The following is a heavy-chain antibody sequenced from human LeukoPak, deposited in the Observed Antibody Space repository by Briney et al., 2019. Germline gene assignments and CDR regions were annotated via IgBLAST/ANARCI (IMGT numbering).Heavy chain of an antibody. D-gene: IGHD3-10*01. Sequence: PSETLSLICTVSGGSISSSSYYWGRVRQPPGKGVERIGSIYYSGSTYYHPSLKSRVTIPVVMANDQFSLKLSAVTAADTAVYYCSRHWFSPVFDYWGQGTLVTVS. V-gene: IGHV4-39*01. CDR1: GGSISSSSYY. J-gene: IGHJ4*02. CDR2: IYYSGST. CDR3: SRHWFSPVFDY.